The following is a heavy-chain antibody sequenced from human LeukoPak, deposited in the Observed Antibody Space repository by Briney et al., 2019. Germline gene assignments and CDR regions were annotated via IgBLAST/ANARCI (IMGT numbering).Heavy chain of an antibody. D-gene: IGHD5-18*01. V-gene: IGHV1-69*05. CDR1: GGTFSSYA. CDR2: IIPIFGTA. Sequence: SVKVSCKASGGTFSSYAISWVRQAPGQGLEWMGRIIPIFGTANYAQKFQGRVTITTDESTSTAYMELSSLRAEDTAVYYCARDRVEYSYAHNFDYWGQGTLVTVSS. CDR3: ARDRVEYSYAHNFDY. J-gene: IGHJ4*02.